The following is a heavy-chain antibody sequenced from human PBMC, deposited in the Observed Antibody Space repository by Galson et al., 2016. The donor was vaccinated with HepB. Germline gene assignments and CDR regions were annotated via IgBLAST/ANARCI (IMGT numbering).Heavy chain of an antibody. CDR3: ARDGTLSGSYYHFYGMDV. J-gene: IGHJ6*02. Sequence: SVKVSCKASGYSFISYGISWVRQARGQGLEWMGWISTYNGNINYEQKFKGRVTLTADISTSTAQMELRSLRSDDTAVYYCARDGTLSGSYYHFYGMDVWGQGTPVTVSS. CDR1: GYSFISYG. D-gene: IGHD1-26*01. V-gene: IGHV1-18*01. CDR2: ISTYNGNI.